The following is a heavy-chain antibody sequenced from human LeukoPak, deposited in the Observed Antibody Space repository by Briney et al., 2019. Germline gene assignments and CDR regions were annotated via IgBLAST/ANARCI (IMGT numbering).Heavy chain of an antibody. V-gene: IGHV3-9*01. CDR1: GFTFDDYA. CDR2: ISWNSGSI. Sequence: QTGGSLRLSCAASGFTFDDYAMHWARQAPGKGLEWVSGISWNSGSIGYADSVKGRFTISRDNAKNSLYLQMNSLRAEDTAVYYCARNGQLWLHGGAFDIWGQGTMVTVSS. D-gene: IGHD5-18*01. CDR3: ARNGQLWLHGGAFDI. J-gene: IGHJ3*02.